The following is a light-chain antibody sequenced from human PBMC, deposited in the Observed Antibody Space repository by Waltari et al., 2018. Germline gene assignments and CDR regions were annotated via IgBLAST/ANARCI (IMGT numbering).Light chain of an antibody. J-gene: IGKJ1*01. CDR3: QQYGTSPTT. CDR2: GAS. V-gene: IGKV3-20*01. Sequence: IVLTQSPGTLSLSPGERATLSCRASQSVSSTYLAWYQQKPGQAPRLLIYGASSRATGIPDRFSGSASGTDFTLTISRLEPEDFAVYFCQQYGTSPTTFGQGTKEQI. CDR1: QSVSSTY.